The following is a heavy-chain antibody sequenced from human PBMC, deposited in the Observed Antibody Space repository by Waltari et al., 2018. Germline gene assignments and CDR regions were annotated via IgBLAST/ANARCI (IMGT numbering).Heavy chain of an antibody. Sequence: EEQLVESGGGLVQPGDSLRLSCAASGFTYSNHWMHWVRQAPGKGRVWVSRFNGDGSTSNYADSVKGRFTISRDNTKKTLYLQMKRLRVEDTAVYYCARLAPKTYRSPVPGRDYYYGLDVWGQGTTVTVSS. CDR1: GFTYSNHW. CDR2: FNGDGSTS. J-gene: IGHJ6*02. D-gene: IGHD6-13*01. V-gene: IGHV3-74*01. CDR3: ARLAPKTYRSPVPGRDYYYGLDV.